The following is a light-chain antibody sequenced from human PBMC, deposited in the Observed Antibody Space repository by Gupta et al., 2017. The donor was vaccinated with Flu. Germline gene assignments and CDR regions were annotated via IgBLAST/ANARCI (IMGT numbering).Light chain of an antibody. CDR2: KDT. V-gene: IGLV3-25*03. CDR3: KSADTSGNSLV. Sequence: YDLTQLSSVPVSPGLMARITGSGEALPNRFAFWDQQMAGQALVLVNYKDTERPSGIPDRISGTTSGTTVTLTNRGVQAEDEADFYCKSADTSGNSLVFGGGTKLTVL. CDR1: ALPNRF. J-gene: IGLJ3*02.